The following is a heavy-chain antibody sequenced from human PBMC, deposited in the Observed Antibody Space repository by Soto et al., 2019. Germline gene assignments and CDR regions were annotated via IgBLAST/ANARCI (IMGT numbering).Heavy chain of an antibody. J-gene: IGHJ6*02. V-gene: IGHV1-18*01. CDR1: GYTFTSYG. CDR3: AREGSGYYPHPYYYYYGMDV. Sequence: ASVKVSCKASGYTFTSYGISWVRQAPGQGLEWMGWISAYNGNTNYAQKLQGRVTMTTDTSTSTAYMELRSLRSDDTAVYYCAREGSGYYPHPYYYYYGMDVWGQGTTVTVSS. D-gene: IGHD3-3*01. CDR2: ISAYNGNT.